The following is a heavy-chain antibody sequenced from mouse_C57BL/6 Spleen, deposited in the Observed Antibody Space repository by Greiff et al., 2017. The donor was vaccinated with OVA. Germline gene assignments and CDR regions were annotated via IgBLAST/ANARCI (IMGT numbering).Heavy chain of an antibody. CDR2: IWGDGST. CDR1: GFSLTSYG. J-gene: IGHJ3*01. CDR3: AKLDGSWFAY. Sequence: QVQLKQSGPGLVAPSQRLSITCTVSGFSLTSYGVSWVRQPPGKGLEWLGVIWGDGSTNYHSALISRLSISKDNSKSQVFLKLNSRQTDDTATYYCAKLDGSWFAYWGQGTLVTVSA. D-gene: IGHD2-3*01. V-gene: IGHV2-3*01.